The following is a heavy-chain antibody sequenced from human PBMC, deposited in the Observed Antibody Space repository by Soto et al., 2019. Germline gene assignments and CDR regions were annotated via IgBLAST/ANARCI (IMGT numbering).Heavy chain of an antibody. CDR2: IWCDGSNK. J-gene: IGHJ3*02. CDR3: AKDQATYWAGGAFDI. CDR1: GFTFSSYC. D-gene: IGHD2-8*02. V-gene: IGHV3-33*06. Sequence: PGGSLRLSCAASGFTFSSYCMHWVRQAPGKGLEWVSAIWCDGSNKYYADSVKGRFTISRDNSKNTLYLQMNSLRAEDTAVYYCAKDQATYWAGGAFDIWGQGTMVTVSS.